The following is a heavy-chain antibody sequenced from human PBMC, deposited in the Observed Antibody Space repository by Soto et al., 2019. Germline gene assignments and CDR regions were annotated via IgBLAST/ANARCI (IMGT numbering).Heavy chain of an antibody. CDR3: ARIRGTRVSYYDILTYGMDV. J-gene: IGHJ6*02. V-gene: IGHV2-70*01. CDR2: IDWDDDK. Sequence: ESGPTLVNPTQTLTLTCTFSGFSLSTHGMCVSWIRQPPGKALEWLALIDWDDDKYYNTSLKTRLTISKDTSKNQVVLTMATMDPVDTGTYYCARIRGTRVSYYDILTYGMDVWGQGTTVTVSS. D-gene: IGHD3-9*01. CDR1: GFSLSTHGMC.